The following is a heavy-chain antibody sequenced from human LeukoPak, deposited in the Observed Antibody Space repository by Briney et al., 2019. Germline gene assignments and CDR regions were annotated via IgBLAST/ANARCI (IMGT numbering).Heavy chain of an antibody. D-gene: IGHD3-16*01. CDR2: ISGSGGST. V-gene: IGHV3-23*01. J-gene: IGHJ4*02. CDR1: GFTFSSYG. CDR3: AKCRYGSYYFDY. Sequence: GGSLRLSCAASGFTFSSYGMSWVRQAPGKGLEWVSAISGSGGSTYYADSVKGRFTISRDNSKNTLYLQMNSLRAEDTAVYYCAKCRYGSYYFDYWGQGTLVTVSS.